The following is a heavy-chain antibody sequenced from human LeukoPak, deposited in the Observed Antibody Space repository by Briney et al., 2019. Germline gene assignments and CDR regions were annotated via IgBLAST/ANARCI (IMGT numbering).Heavy chain of an antibody. CDR1: GFTFSGSA. CDR3: TREKEGYNVGLDYYYYYLDV. D-gene: IGHD5-18*01. V-gene: IGHV3-73*01. CDR2: IRSEAKSYAT. Sequence: QTGGSLRLSCAASGFTFSGSAIHWVRQASGEGLEWVGQIRSEAKSYATAYAASLKGRFTISRDDSKNTAYLQMNSLQTEDTALYYCTREKEGYNVGLDYYYYYLDVWGKGTTVTVSS. J-gene: IGHJ6*03.